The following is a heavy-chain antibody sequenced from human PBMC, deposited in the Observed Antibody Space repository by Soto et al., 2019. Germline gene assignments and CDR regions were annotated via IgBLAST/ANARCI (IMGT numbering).Heavy chain of an antibody. Sequence: QITLKESGPTLVKRTQTLTLTCTFSGFSLSTSGVGVGWIRQPPGKALEWLALIYWDDDKRYSPSLKSRLTITKDTSKNQVVLTMTNMDPVDTATYYCAVAFWSGYYVYFDYWGQGTLVTVSS. CDR2: IYWDDDK. CDR1: GFSLSTSGVG. D-gene: IGHD3-3*01. CDR3: AVAFWSGYYVYFDY. J-gene: IGHJ4*02. V-gene: IGHV2-5*02.